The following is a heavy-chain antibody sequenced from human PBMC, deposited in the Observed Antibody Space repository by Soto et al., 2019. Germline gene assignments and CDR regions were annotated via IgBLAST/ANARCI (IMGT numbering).Heavy chain of an antibody. V-gene: IGHV4-59*08. J-gene: IGHJ5*02. D-gene: IGHD4-17*01. CDR1: GGSISSYY. CDR2: IYYSRST. Sequence: SETLSLTCTVSGGSISSYYWSWIRQPPGKGLEWIGYIYYSRSTNYNPSLKSRVTISVDTSKNQFSLKLSSVTAADTAVYYCARHPTYGDYIWFDPWGQGTLVTVSS. CDR3: ARHPTYGDYIWFDP.